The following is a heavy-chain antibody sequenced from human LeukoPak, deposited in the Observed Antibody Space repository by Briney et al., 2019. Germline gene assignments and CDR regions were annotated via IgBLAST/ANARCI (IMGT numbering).Heavy chain of an antibody. CDR3: AREEDILTGYYLV. CDR2: INSDGSGT. V-gene: IGHV3-74*01. J-gene: IGHJ4*02. CDR1: GFTFSSYW. D-gene: IGHD3-9*01. Sequence: GGSLRLSCAASGFTFSSYWMHWVRQAPGKGLVWVSRINSDGSGTSYADSVKGRFTISRDNAKNTLCLQMNSLRAEDTAVYYCAREEDILTGYYLVWGQGTLVTVSS.